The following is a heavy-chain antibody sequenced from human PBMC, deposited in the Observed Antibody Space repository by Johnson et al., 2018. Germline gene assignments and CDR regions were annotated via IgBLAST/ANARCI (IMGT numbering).Heavy chain of an antibody. V-gene: IGHV3-74*01. CDR3: ARDPARLRLGELSDYFMDV. Sequence: EVQLVETGGGVVQPGGSLRLSCAASGFSFSSDWMHWVRQVPGKGPVWVSRITSDGSNTGYADSVKGRFTLSKENARNTVHLQMNSLRADDTAVYYCARDPARLRLGELSDYFMDVWGKGTTVTVSS. CDR1: GFSFSSDW. D-gene: IGHD3-16*02. J-gene: IGHJ6*03. CDR2: ITSDGSNT.